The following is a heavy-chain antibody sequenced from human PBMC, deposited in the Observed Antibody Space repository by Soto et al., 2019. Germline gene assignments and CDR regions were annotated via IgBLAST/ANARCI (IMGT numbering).Heavy chain of an antibody. J-gene: IGHJ4*02. CDR2: IYYSGRT. CDR1: GGSISSGGYF. V-gene: IGHV4-31*03. D-gene: IGHD6-13*01. Sequence: QVQLQESGPGLVKPSQTLSLTCTVSGGSISSGGYFWSWVRQHPGKGLEWIGNIYYSGRTYYNPSLKSRVTISVDTSKNQFSLKLSSVTAADTAVYYCARFAKEENPKVGSWYYFDYWGPGTRGSVSS. CDR3: ARFAKEENPKVGSWYYFDY.